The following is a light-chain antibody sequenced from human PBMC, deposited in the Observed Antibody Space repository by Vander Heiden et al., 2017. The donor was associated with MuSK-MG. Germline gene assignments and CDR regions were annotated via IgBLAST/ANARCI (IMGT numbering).Light chain of an antibody. CDR2: SNN. CDR3: AAWDDSLNGLV. CDR1: SSNIGSNT. J-gene: IGLJ2*01. Sequence: QSVLTQPPSASGTPGQRVTISCSGSSSNIGSNTVNWYQQLPGTAPKLLIYSNNQRPSGVPDRLSGSKSGTSASLAISGLQSEDEADYYCAAWDDSLNGLVFGGGTKLTVL. V-gene: IGLV1-44*01.